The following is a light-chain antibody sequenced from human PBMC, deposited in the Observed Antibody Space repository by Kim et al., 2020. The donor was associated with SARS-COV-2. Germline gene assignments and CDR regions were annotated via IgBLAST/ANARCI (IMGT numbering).Light chain of an antibody. CDR1: QSISSW. CDR3: QQYNSYSWT. Sequence: ASVGDRGTITCRDSQSISSWLAWYEQKPGKAPKLLVYKASSVESGVPSRFSGSGAGTEFTLTISSLQPDDFATYYCQQYNSYSWTFGQGTKVDIK. J-gene: IGKJ1*01. CDR2: KAS. V-gene: IGKV1-5*03.